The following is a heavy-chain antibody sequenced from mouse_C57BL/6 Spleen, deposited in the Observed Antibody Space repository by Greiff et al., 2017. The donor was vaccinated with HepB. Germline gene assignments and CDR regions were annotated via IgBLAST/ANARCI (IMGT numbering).Heavy chain of an antibody. CDR3: ERRGRCAY. V-gene: IGHV1-52*01. J-gene: IGHJ3*01. CDR1: GYTFTSYW. Sequence: QVQLQQPGAELVRPGSSVKLSCKASGYTFTSYWMHWVKQRPIQGLEWIGNIDPSDSDTHYNQKFKDKATLTVDKSSSTAYMQLSSLTSEDSAVYYCERRGRCAYWGQGTLVTVSA. CDR2: IDPSDSDT. D-gene: IGHD3-3*01.